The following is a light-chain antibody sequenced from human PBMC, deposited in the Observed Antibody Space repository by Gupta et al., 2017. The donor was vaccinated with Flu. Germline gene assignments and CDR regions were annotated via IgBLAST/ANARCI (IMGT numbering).Light chain of an antibody. CDR2: DAS. J-gene: IGKJ4*01. Sequence: EVVLTQSPATLSLSPGERATLSCRASQSVNNYLAWYQQKPGQAPRLLIYDASNRATGIPARFSGSESGTDFSLTITSQEPEDFAVYYCHQRSNCPLTFGGGTKVEIK. V-gene: IGKV3-11*01. CDR3: HQRSNCPLT. CDR1: QSVNNY.